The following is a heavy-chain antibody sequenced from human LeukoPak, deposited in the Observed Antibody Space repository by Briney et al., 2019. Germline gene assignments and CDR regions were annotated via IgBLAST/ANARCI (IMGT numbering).Heavy chain of an antibody. D-gene: IGHD4-17*01. CDR2: ITSSSTYI. V-gene: IGHV3-21*01. CDR3: ARDTTVTNYGMDV. CDR1: GFTFSSYS. Sequence: GGSLRLSCAASGFTFSSYSMNWVRQAPGKGLEWVSSITSSSTYIHYADSVKGRFTISRDNAKNSLYLQMNSLRAEDTALYYCARDTTVTNYGMDVWGQGTTVTVSS. J-gene: IGHJ6*02.